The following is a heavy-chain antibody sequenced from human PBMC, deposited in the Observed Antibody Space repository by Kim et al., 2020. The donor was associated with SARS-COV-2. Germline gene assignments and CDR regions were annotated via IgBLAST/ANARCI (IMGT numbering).Heavy chain of an antibody. V-gene: IGHV1-69*13. J-gene: IGHJ6*02. CDR3: AREAPYDCSGGTCSRDNYSGMDV. CDR1: GGTFSTYA. Sequence: SLKVSCKASGGTFSTYAISWVRQAPGQGLEWMGGIIAFFGTPNYARKFQGRVTITADESTSTVFMELSSLRSEDTARYYCAREAPYDCSGGTCSRDNYSGMDVWGHGTTVTVSS. CDR2: IIAFFGTP. D-gene: IGHD2-15*01.